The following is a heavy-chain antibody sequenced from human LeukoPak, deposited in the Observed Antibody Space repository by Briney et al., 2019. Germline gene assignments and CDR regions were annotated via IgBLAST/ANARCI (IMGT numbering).Heavy chain of an antibody. CDR1: GGSISSSSYY. Sequence: SETLSLTCTVSGGSISSSSYYWGWIRQPPGKGLEWIGSIYYSGSTYYNPSLKSRVTISVDTSKNQFSLKLSSVTAADTAVYYCARDLLRGGFDIWGQGTMVTVSS. D-gene: IGHD2-15*01. CDR3: ARDLLRGGFDI. J-gene: IGHJ3*02. CDR2: IYYSGST. V-gene: IGHV4-39*07.